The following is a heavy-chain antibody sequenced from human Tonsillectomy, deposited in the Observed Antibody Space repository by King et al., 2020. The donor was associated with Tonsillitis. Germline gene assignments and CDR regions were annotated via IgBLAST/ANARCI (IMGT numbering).Heavy chain of an antibody. CDR3: ARDLLMITYGGVIPQFDY. D-gene: IGHD3-16*02. CDR1: RFTFSNYW. CDR2: INQDGSEK. J-gene: IGHJ4*02. V-gene: IGHV3-7*01. Sequence: EVQLVESGGGLVQPGGSLRLSCAASRFTFSNYWMSWVRQAPGKGLEWVANINQDGSEKYYVDSVKGRFTISRDNAKNSLYLQMNSLRAEDTAVYYCARDLLMITYGGVIPQFDYWGQRTLVTVSS.